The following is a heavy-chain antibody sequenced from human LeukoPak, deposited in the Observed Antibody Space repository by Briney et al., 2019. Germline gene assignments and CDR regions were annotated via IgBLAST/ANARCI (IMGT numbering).Heavy chain of an antibody. D-gene: IGHD2-21*02. J-gene: IGHJ4*02. CDR2: ISYDGSNK. Sequence: GRSLRLSCAASGFTFSSYTMHWVRQAPVKGLEWVAGISYDGSNKYYADSVKGRFTISRDNSKNTLYLQMSSLRVEDTAVYYCARVPPYCGGDCYSFDYWGQGTLVTVSS. CDR3: ARVPPYCGGDCYSFDY. V-gene: IGHV3-30-3*01. CDR1: GFTFSSYT.